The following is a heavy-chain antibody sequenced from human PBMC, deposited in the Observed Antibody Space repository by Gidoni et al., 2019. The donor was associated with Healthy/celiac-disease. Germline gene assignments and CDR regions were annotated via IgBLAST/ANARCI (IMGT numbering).Heavy chain of an antibody. CDR2: IKSKTDGGTT. CDR1: GFTFSTAW. D-gene: IGHD5-12*01. Sequence: EVQLVESGGGLVKPGGSLRLSCAASGFTFSTAWMSWVRQAPGKGLEWVGRIKSKTDGGTTDYAAPVKGRFTISRDDSKNTLYLQMNSLKTEDTAVYYCTYTRDGYNFYYFDYWGQGTLVTVSS. CDR3: TYTRDGYNFYYFDY. J-gene: IGHJ4*02. V-gene: IGHV3-15*01.